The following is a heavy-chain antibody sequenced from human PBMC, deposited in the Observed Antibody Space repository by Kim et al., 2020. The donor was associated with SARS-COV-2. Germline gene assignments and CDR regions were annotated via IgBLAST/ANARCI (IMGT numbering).Heavy chain of an antibody. CDR3: TTGGTMTFGGVIVILLAFDI. CDR2: IKSKTDGGTT. D-gene: IGHD3-16*02. Sequence: GGSLRLSCAASGFTFSNAWMNWVRQAPGKGLEWVGRIKSKTDGGTTDYAAPVKGRFTISRDDSKNTLYLQMNSLKTEDTAVYYCTTGGTMTFGGVIVILLAFDIWGQGTMVTVSS. V-gene: IGHV3-15*01. J-gene: IGHJ3*02. CDR1: GFTFSNAW.